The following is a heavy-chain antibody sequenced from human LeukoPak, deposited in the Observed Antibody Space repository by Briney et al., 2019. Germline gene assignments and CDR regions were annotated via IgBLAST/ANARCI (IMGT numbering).Heavy chain of an antibody. V-gene: IGHV1-46*04. CDR1: GFTFSSYY. CDR2: INPSGGST. J-gene: IGHJ4*02. D-gene: IGHD6-6*01. CDR3: ARGDDNTSSSRLGDY. Sequence: PWASVKVSCKASGFTFSSYYMHWVRQAPGQGLEWMGIINPSGGSTTNAQKLQGRVTMTRDTSTSTVYMELSSLRSEDTAVYYCARGDDNTSSSRLGDYWGQGTLVTVSS.